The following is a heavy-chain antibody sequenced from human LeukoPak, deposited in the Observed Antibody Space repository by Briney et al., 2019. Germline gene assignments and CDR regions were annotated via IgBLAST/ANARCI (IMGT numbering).Heavy chain of an antibody. CDR3: ARDLNWYQLLYWFDP. CDR1: GFTFSTYA. CDR2: ISYDGSNK. V-gene: IGHV3-30-3*01. Sequence: GGSLRLSCAASGFTFSTYAMHWVRQAPGKGLEWVAGISYDGSNKYYADSVKGRFTICRDNSRNTLYLHMSSLRTEDTAVYFCARDLNWYQLLYWFDPWGQGTLVTV. J-gene: IGHJ5*02. D-gene: IGHD2-2*02.